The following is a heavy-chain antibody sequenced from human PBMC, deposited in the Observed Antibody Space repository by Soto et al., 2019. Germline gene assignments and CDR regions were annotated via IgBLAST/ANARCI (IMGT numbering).Heavy chain of an antibody. CDR3: ARTGGMDV. V-gene: IGHV4-34*01. Sequence: QVQLQQWGAGLLKPSETLSLTCAVSGGSFSGYYWSWLRQPPGKGPEWIGEINHSGNTKYNPSLESRVTISVDASKNQFSLKLNSVCAADTAVYYCARTGGMDVWSQGAPVTVSS. CDR1: GGSFSGYY. CDR2: INHSGNT. J-gene: IGHJ6*02.